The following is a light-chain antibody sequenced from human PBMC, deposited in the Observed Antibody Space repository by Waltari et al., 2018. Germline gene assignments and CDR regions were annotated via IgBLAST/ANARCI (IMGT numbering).Light chain of an antibody. CDR2: EVP. J-gene: IGLJ2*01. CDR3: CSYARSSILV. V-gene: IGLV2-23*02. Sequence: QSALTQPASVSGSPGQSITIPCTGTSSDVGSYNLVSCYQQHPDKAPTLIIYEVPKRASGFSNRFSGSKSGNTASLTISRLQAEDGADYYCCSYARSSILVFGGGTKLTVL. CDR1: SSDVGSYNL.